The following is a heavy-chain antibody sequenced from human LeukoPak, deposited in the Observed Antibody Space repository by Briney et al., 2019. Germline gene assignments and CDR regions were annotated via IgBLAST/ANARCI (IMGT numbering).Heavy chain of an antibody. J-gene: IGHJ1*01. V-gene: IGHV1-8*01. CDR2: MNPNSGNT. CDR1: GYTFTSYD. Sequence: ASVKVSCKASGYTFTSYDINWVRQATGQGLEWMGWMNPNSGNTGYAQKFQGRVTMTRNTSISTAYMELSSLRPEDTAVYYCAKDIGLDYYDSSGPWDFQHWGQGTLVTVSS. CDR3: AKDIGLDYYDSSGPWDFQH. D-gene: IGHD3-22*01.